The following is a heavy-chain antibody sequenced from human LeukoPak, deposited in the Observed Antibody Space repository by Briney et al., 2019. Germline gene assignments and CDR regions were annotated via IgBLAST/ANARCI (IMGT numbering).Heavy chain of an antibody. V-gene: IGHV3-15*01. CDR2: IKSITDGRTT. J-gene: IGHJ4*02. CDR1: GFTISNAW. Sequence: GGSLRLSCAASGFTISNAWMSWVRQPPGKGLEWVGHIKSITDGRTTDYTETFKDRFTISREDSKNTLYLQMNSPKTEDTAVYYCTTDYPYHSSGYDYWGQGTLVTVSS. D-gene: IGHD3-22*01. CDR3: TTDYPYHSSGYDY.